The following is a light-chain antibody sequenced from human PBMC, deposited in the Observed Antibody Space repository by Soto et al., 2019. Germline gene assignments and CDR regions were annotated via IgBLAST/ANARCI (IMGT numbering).Light chain of an antibody. Sequence: QSALTQPASVSGSPGQSITISCTGTSSDVGTYNFVSWYQQHPGKAPTLMIYDADKRPSGVSNRFSGSKSGNTASLTISGLQAEDEADYYCCSYAGSINYVFGTGTKLTVL. CDR3: CSYAGSINYV. V-gene: IGLV2-23*01. CDR1: SSDVGTYNF. CDR2: DAD. J-gene: IGLJ1*01.